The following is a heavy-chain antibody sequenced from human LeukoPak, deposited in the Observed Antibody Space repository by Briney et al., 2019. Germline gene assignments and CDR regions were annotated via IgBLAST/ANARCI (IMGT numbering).Heavy chain of an antibody. D-gene: IGHD2-8*01. CDR2: IYYSGST. V-gene: IGHV4-59*01. CDR1: GGSISSYY. Sequence: SETLSLTCTVSGGSISSYYWSWIRQPPGKGLEWVGYIYYSGSTNYNPSLKSRVTISVDTSKNQFSLKLSSGTAADTAVYYCARLRSCTNGVCYPDLDYWGQGTLVTVSS. CDR3: ARLRSCTNGVCYPDLDY. J-gene: IGHJ4*02.